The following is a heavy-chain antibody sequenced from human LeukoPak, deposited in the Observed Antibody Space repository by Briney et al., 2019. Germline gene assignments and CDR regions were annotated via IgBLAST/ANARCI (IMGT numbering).Heavy chain of an antibody. Sequence: GGSLRLSCAASGFNFSIYGMNWVRQAPGKGLEWVSYISSSSTAIYYADSVKGRFTISRDNAKNSLYLQMNSLRAEDTAVYYCAREGDTAMDYWGQGTLVTVSS. CDR2: ISSSSTAI. V-gene: IGHV3-48*04. J-gene: IGHJ4*02. CDR1: GFNFSIYG. CDR3: AREGDTAMDY. D-gene: IGHD5-18*01.